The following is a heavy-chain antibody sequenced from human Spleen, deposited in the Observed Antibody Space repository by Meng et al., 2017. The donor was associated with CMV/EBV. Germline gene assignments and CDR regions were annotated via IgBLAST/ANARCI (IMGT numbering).Heavy chain of an antibody. CDR1: GFTFSSYG. CDR2: IRYDGSNK. V-gene: IGHV3-30*02. Sequence: GESLKISCGASGFTFSSYGMHWVRQAPGKGLEWVAFIRYDGSNKYYADSVKGRFTISRDNSKNTLYLQMNSLRAEDTAVYYCARGITGTTLGAFDIWGQGTMVTVSS. D-gene: IGHD1-20*01. J-gene: IGHJ3*02. CDR3: ARGITGTTLGAFDI.